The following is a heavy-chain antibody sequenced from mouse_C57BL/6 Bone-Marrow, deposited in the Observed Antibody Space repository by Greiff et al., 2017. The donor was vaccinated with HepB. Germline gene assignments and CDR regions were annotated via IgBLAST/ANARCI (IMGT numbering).Heavy chain of an antibody. D-gene: IGHD2-3*01. CDR1: GYTFTSYG. J-gene: IGHJ4*01. CDR2: IYPRSGNT. Sequence: QVQLQQSGAELARPGASVKLSCKASGYTFTSYGISWVKQRTGQGLEWIGEIYPRSGNTYYNEKFKGKATLTADKYSSTAYMELRSLTSEDSAVYFCARAGGYYAAMDYWGQGTSVTVSS. V-gene: IGHV1-81*01. CDR3: ARAGGYYAAMDY.